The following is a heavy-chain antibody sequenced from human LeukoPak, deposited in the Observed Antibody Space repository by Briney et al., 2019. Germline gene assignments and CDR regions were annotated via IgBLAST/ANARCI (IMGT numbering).Heavy chain of an antibody. CDR1: GYTFTSYD. V-gene: IGHV1-8*01. CDR3: ASSSSYHYSYYMDV. J-gene: IGHJ6*03. CDR2: MNPNSGNT. Sequence: ASVKVSCKASGYTFTSYDINWVRQATGQGLEWMGWMNPNSGNTGYAQKFQGRVTMTRNTSISTAYMELSSLRSEDTAVYYCASSSSYHYSYYMDVWGKGTTVTVSS. D-gene: IGHD6-6*01.